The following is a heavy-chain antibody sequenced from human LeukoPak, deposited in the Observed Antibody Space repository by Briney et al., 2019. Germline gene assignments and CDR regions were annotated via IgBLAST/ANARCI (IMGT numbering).Heavy chain of an antibody. D-gene: IGHD3-10*01. CDR2: ISYDGSNK. Sequence: PGRSLRLSCAASGFTFSSYGMHWVRQAPGKGLEWVAVISYDGSNKYYADSVKGRFTISRDNSKNTLYLQMNSLRAEDTAVYYCAKDPYYGSGRPQLYFDYWGQGTLVTVSS. V-gene: IGHV3-30*18. CDR1: GFTFSSYG. CDR3: AKDPYYGSGRPQLYFDY. J-gene: IGHJ4*02.